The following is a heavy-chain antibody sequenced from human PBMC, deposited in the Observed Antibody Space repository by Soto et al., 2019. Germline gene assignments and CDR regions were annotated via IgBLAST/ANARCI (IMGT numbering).Heavy chain of an antibody. CDR1: GFTFSSYG. CDR3: AKDRGYSYGYSYYYYGMDV. CDR2: ISYDGSNK. D-gene: IGHD5-18*01. Sequence: QVQLVESGGGVVQPGRSLRLSCAASGFTFSSYGMHWVRQAPGKGLEWVAVISYDGSNKYYADSVKGRFTISRDNSKNTLYLQMNSLRAEDTAVYYCAKDRGYSYGYSYYYYGMDVWGQGTTVTVSS. J-gene: IGHJ6*02. V-gene: IGHV3-30*18.